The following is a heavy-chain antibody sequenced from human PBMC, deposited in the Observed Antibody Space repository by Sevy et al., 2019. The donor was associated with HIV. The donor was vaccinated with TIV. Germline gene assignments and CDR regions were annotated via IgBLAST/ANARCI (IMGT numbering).Heavy chain of an antibody. CDR3: ARFSGGSKGTAFDY. CDR2: IYSGGST. J-gene: IGHJ4*02. V-gene: IGHV3-53*01. Sequence: GGSLRLSCTASGFTVNTNYMSWVRQAPEKGLEWVSVIYSGGSTYYADSVKDRFTISRDNSKNTEYLQMNSLRAEDTAVDYCARFSGGSKGTAFDYWGQGTLVTVSS. D-gene: IGHD2-15*01. CDR1: GFTVNTNY.